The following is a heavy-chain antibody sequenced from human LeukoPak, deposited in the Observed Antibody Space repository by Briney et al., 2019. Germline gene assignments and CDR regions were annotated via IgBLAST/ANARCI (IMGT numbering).Heavy chain of an antibody. CDR3: ARRYDSSGYGDAFDI. J-gene: IGHJ3*02. V-gene: IGHV5-51*01. CDR2: IYPGDSDT. Sequence: GESLKISCKGSGYSFTSYWIGWVRQMPGKGLEWMGIIYPGDSDTRYSPSFQGQVTISADKSISTAYLQWSSLKASDTAMYYCARRYDSSGYGDAFDIWSQGTMVTVSS. CDR1: GYSFTSYW. D-gene: IGHD3-22*01.